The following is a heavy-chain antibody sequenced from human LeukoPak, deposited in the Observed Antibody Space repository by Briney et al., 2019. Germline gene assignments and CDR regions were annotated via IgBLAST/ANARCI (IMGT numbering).Heavy chain of an antibody. Sequence: WETLSLTCTVSGGSISSYYWSWIRQPAGKGLEWIGRIYTSGSTNYNPSLKSRVTMSVDTSKNQFSLKLSSVTAADTAVYYCARDRYYYGSGSLYFDYWGQGTLVTVSS. J-gene: IGHJ4*02. CDR1: GGSISSYY. CDR2: IYTSGST. V-gene: IGHV4-4*07. CDR3: ARDRYYYGSGSLYFDY. D-gene: IGHD3-10*01.